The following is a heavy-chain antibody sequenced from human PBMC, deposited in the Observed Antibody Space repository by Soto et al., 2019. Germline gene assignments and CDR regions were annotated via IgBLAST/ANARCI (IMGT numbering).Heavy chain of an antibody. J-gene: IGHJ4*02. CDR1: GGTFSSYA. D-gene: IGHD6-19*01. CDR2: IIPIFGTA. Sequence: QVQLVQSGAEVKKPGSSVKVSCKASGGTFSSYAISWVRQAPGQGLEWMGGIIPIFGTANYAQKFQGRVTITADESTSTAYMELSSLRSEDTAVYYRARDPGPGYSSGWYEDYWGQGTLVTVSS. CDR3: ARDPGPGYSSGWYEDY. V-gene: IGHV1-69*01.